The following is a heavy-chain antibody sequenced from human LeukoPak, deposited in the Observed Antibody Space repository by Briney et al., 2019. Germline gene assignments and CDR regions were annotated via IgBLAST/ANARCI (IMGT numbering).Heavy chain of an antibody. D-gene: IGHD6-6*01. Sequence: ASVTVSCKAFGYTFTSYGISWVRQAPGQGLEWMGWISTYNGNTNYAQKLQGRVTMTTDTSTSTAYMVLRSLRSDDTAVYYCARTRVAARDYYYYYMDVWGKGTTVTVSS. J-gene: IGHJ6*03. CDR3: ARTRVAARDYYYYYMDV. CDR2: ISTYNGNT. V-gene: IGHV1-18*01. CDR1: GYTFTSYG.